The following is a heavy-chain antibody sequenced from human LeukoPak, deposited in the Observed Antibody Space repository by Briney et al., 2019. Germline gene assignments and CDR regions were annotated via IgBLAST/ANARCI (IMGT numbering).Heavy chain of an antibody. Sequence: PSETLSLTRAVYGGSFSGYYWSWIRQPPGKGLEWIGEINHSGSTNYNPSLKSRVTISVDTSKNQFSLKLSSVTAADTAVYYCARGRIVVVPAAWAYINWFDPWGQGTLVTVSS. J-gene: IGHJ5*02. V-gene: IGHV4-34*01. CDR1: GGSFSGYY. CDR3: ARGRIVVVPAAWAYINWFDP. D-gene: IGHD2-2*01. CDR2: INHSGST.